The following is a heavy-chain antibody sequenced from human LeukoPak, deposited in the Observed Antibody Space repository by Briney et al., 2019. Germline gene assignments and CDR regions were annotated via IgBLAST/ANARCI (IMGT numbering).Heavy chain of an antibody. J-gene: IGHJ4*02. CDR2: IRYDGSNK. CDR1: GFSISSYE. Sequence: PGGSLRLSCAASGFSISSYEMNWVRQAPGKGLEWVAFIRYDGSNKYYADSVKGRFTISRDNSKNTLYLQMNSLRAEDTAVYYCAKCPLDSSGYYTHWGQGTLVTVSS. CDR3: AKCPLDSSGYYTH. D-gene: IGHD3-22*01. V-gene: IGHV3-30*02.